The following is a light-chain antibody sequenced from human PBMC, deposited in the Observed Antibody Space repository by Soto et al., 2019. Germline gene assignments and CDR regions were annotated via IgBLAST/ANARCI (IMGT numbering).Light chain of an antibody. CDR2: GAS. CDR3: KLYGTSLFT. J-gene: IGKJ3*01. Sequence: SPAAVSLTKGERATLSCRASQSVSSNYLAWYQQKPGQAPRLLIYGASSRATGIQDRFSGSGSGTDFTLTISRLEPEDFAVDYCKLYGTSLFTFGPVAKVDV. V-gene: IGKV3-20*01. CDR1: QSVSSNY.